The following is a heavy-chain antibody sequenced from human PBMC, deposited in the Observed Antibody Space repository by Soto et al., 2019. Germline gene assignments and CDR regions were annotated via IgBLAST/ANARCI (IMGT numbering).Heavy chain of an antibody. D-gene: IGHD3-22*01. J-gene: IGHJ4*02. CDR1: GYSFAGHW. V-gene: IGHV5-10-1*01. Sequence: GESLKISCKGSGYSFAGHWITWVRQKPGKGLEWMGRIDPSDSQTYYSPSFRGHVTISATKSITTVFLQWSSLRASDTAMYYCARQIYDYDTGHNFQYYFDSWGQGTPVTVSS. CDR3: ARQIYDYDTGHNFQYYFDS. CDR2: IDPSDSQT.